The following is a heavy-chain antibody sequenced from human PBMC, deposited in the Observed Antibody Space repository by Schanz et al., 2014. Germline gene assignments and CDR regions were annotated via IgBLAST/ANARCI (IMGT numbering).Heavy chain of an antibody. CDR1: GFTFSDYY. Sequence: QVQLVESGGGLVKPGGSLRLSCVASGFTFSDYYMSWIRQAPGKGLEWVSYISSSSSYTNYADSVKGRFTISRDNAKNSLYLQMNSLRAEDTAVYYCARENLNWEAFDIWGQGTVVTVSS. V-gene: IGHV3-11*06. D-gene: IGHD7-27*01. CDR3: ARENLNWEAFDI. J-gene: IGHJ3*02. CDR2: ISSSSSYT.